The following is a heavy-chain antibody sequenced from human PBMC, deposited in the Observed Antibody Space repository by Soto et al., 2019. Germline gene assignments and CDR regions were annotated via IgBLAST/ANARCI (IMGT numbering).Heavy chain of an antibody. V-gene: IGHV4-34*01. Sequence: QVQLQQWGAGLLKPSETLSLTCAVYGGSFSGYYWSWIRQPPGKGLEWIGEINHSGSTNYNPSLKSRVTISVDTSKNQFSLKLSSVTAADTAVYYCAVWGDTMIVVDPVYYWGQGTLVTVSS. D-gene: IGHD3-22*01. CDR2: INHSGST. CDR3: AVWGDTMIVVDPVYY. J-gene: IGHJ4*02. CDR1: GGSFSGYY.